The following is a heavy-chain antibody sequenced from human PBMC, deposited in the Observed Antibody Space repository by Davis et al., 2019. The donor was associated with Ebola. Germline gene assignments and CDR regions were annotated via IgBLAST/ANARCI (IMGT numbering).Heavy chain of an antibody. D-gene: IGHD5-24*01. CDR1: GGSIKNSNYM. Sequence: GSLRLSCTVSGGSIKNSNYMWGWVRQSPGKGLEWIGNIYYNGNTLYDPSLKTRVTIYIDTSKNQFSLKLSSVTAADTAVYYCARKGAGYNSFYFDSWGQGTLVTVSS. J-gene: IGHJ4*02. V-gene: IGHV4-39*01. CDR3: ARKGAGYNSFYFDS. CDR2: IYYNGNT.